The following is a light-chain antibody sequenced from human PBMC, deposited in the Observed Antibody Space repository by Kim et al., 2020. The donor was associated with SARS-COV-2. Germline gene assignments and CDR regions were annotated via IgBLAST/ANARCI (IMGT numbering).Light chain of an antibody. V-gene: IGLV1-51*01. CDR2: DND. J-gene: IGLJ2*01. CDR3: ATWDGSLSAAV. CDR1: TSNIGNNY. Sequence: QSVLTQPPSLSAAPGQNVAISCSGTTSNIGNNYVSWYQVVPGAAPKVLIYDNDKRSSGIPDRFSGSKSGTSATLGISGLQTGDEAYYYCATWDGSLSAAVFGGGTKVTVL.